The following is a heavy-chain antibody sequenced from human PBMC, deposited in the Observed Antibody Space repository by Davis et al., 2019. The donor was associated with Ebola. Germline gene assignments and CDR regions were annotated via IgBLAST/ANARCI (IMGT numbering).Heavy chain of an antibody. V-gene: IGHV4-30-2*01. Sequence: MPSETLSLTCAVSGGSISSGGYSWSWIRQPPGKGLEWIGYIYHSGSTYYNPSLKSRVTISVDRSKNQFSLKLSSVTAADTAVYYCARGQIRRVGEYYFDYWGQGTLVTVSS. J-gene: IGHJ4*02. CDR1: GGSISSGGYS. D-gene: IGHD3-10*01. CDR3: ARGQIRRVGEYYFDY. CDR2: IYHSGST.